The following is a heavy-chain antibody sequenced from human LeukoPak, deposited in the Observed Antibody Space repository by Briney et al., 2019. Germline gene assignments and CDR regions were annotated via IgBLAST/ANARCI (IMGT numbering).Heavy chain of an antibody. V-gene: IGHV5-51*01. J-gene: IGHJ4*02. CDR2: IYPGDSDT. Sequence: GESLKISCKGSGYSFTSYWIGWVRQMPGKGLEWMGIIYPGDSDTKYSPSFQGQVTISADKSISTAYLQWSSLKASDTAMYFCARTPVSGGVQWYLLYFDSWGQGTLVTVSS. D-gene: IGHD1-26*01. CDR3: ARTPVSGGVQWYLLYFDS. CDR1: GYSFTSYW.